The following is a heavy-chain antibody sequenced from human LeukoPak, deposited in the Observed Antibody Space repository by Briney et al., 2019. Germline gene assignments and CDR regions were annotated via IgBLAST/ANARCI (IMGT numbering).Heavy chain of an antibody. CDR2: ISASDTST. D-gene: IGHD5-12*01. V-gene: IGHV3-23*01. Sequence: GGSLRLSCAASGFTFSTFATSWVRQAPGKGLEWVSAISASDTSTYYADSVKGRFTISRDNSKNTLYLQMNSLRAEDTAVYYCAKARATIYYFDCWGQGTLVTVSS. CDR1: GFTFSTFA. J-gene: IGHJ4*02. CDR3: AKARATIYYFDC.